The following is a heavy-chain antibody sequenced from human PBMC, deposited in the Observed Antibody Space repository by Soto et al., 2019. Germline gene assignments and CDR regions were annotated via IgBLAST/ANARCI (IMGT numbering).Heavy chain of an antibody. CDR1: GFTFSDYA. J-gene: IGHJ4*02. CDR2: ISGSCGST. CDR3: AKHRASYYDSSGFYYFDY. Sequence: PGGSLRLSCAASGFTFSDYAMSWVRQAPGKGLEWVSVISGSCGSTNYADSVKGRFTISRDNSKNTLYLQMNSLRAEDTAVYYCAKHRASYYDSSGFYYFDYWGQGTLVSVSS. D-gene: IGHD3-22*01. V-gene: IGHV3-23*01.